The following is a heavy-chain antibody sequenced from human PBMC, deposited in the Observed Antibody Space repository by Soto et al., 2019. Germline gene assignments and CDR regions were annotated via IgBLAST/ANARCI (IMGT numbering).Heavy chain of an antibody. J-gene: IGHJ3*02. Sequence: QVQLVESGGGMVKPGGSLRLSCAASGFTFSDYYMSWIHQAPGKGLEWVSYISPSSSYTNYAVSVKGRFTISRDNAKNSVYLQMNSLRAEDTAVYYCARNHIAASGTSAYDIWGQGTMVTVSS. CDR2: ISPSSSYT. D-gene: IGHD6-13*01. CDR1: GFTFSDYY. V-gene: IGHV3-11*06. CDR3: ARNHIAASGTSAYDI.